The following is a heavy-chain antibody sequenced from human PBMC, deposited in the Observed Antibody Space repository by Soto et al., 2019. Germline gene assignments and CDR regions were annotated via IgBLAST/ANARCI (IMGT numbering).Heavy chain of an antibody. V-gene: IGHV5-10-1*01. D-gene: IGHD2-15*01. CDR1: GHSFTSYW. CDR3: ASPISGPYLDTPRYCSGGSCYSGYWSTS. Sequence: VDSLKISCKASGHSFTSYWISWVRQMPGKYLEWMWRLDPSNSNTNSRPSFQGHVTISADKSISTPYRQWSSLKASATAMYYCASPISGPYLDTPRYCSGGSCYSGYWSTSCGQLTLVTVAS. CDR2: LDPSNSNT. J-gene: IGHJ5*02.